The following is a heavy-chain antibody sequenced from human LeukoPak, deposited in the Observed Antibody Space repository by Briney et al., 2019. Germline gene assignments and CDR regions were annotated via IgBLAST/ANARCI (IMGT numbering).Heavy chain of an antibody. CDR2: ISSSSSYI. CDR1: GFTFSTYW. Sequence: GGSLRLSCAASGFTFSTYWMTWVRQAPGKGLEWVSSISSSSSYIYYADSVKGRFTISRDNAKNSLYLQMNSLRAEDTAVYYCARDRTTVTTGDAFDIWGQGTMVTVSS. J-gene: IGHJ3*02. CDR3: ARDRTTVTTGDAFDI. V-gene: IGHV3-21*01. D-gene: IGHD4-17*01.